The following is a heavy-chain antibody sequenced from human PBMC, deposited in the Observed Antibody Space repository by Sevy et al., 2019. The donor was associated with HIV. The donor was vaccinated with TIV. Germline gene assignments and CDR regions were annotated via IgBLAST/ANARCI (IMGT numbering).Heavy chain of an antibody. CDR3: ARVDDFWTSYGMDV. J-gene: IGHJ6*02. CDR1: GYTFTGYY. V-gene: IGHV1-2*02. Sequence: ASVKVSCKASGYTFTGYYMHCVRQAPGQGLEWMGWINPNSGGTNYAQKFQGRVTMTRDTSISTAYMELSRLRSNDTAVYYCARVDDFWTSYGMDVWGQGTTVTVSS. D-gene: IGHD3-3*01. CDR2: INPNSGGT.